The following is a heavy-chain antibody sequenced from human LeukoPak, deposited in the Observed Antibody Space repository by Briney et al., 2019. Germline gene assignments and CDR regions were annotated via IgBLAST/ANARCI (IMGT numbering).Heavy chain of an antibody. V-gene: IGHV4-31*03. D-gene: IGHD5-24*01. CDR2: IYYSGST. J-gene: IGHJ4*02. Sequence: SETLSLTCTVSGGSISSGGYYWSWIRQHPGKGLEWIGYIYYSGSTYYNPSLKSRVTISVDTSKNQFSLKLSSVTAADTAVYYRKTAYEMATRVDYWGQGTLVTVSS. CDR1: GGSISSGGYY. CDR3: KTAYEMATRVDY.